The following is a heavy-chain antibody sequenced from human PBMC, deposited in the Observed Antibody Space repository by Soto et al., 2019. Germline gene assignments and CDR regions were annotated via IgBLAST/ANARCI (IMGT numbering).Heavy chain of an antibody. D-gene: IGHD3-10*01. Sequence: QVQLVESGGGVVQPGRSLRLSCAASGFTFSSYGMHWVRQASGKGLEWVAVIWYDGSNKYYADSVKGRFTISRDNSKNTLFLQMNSLRAEDTAVYYCARDLPTYGSGTYLLNWGQGTLVTVSS. CDR1: GFTFSSYG. J-gene: IGHJ4*02. CDR2: IWYDGSNK. CDR3: ARDLPTYGSGTYLLN. V-gene: IGHV3-33*01.